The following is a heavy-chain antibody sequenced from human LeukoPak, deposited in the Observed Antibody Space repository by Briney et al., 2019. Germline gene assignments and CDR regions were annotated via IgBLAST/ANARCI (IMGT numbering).Heavy chain of an antibody. Sequence: TGGSLRLSCAASGFTFNYYSMNWVRQAPGKGLEWVSSISSSSGYIYYADSVKGRFTISRDNAKNSLYLQMNSLRAEDTAVYHCATELAAAGNNWFDPWGQGTLVTASS. V-gene: IGHV3-21*01. CDR1: GFTFNYYS. J-gene: IGHJ5*02. CDR2: ISSSSGYI. CDR3: ATELAAAGNNWFDP. D-gene: IGHD6-13*01.